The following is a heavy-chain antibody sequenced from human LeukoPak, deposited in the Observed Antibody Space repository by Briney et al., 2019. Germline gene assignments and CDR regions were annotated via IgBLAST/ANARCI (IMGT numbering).Heavy chain of an antibody. CDR3: ARGLVGSPADNWFDP. V-gene: IGHV4-4*07. CDR2: IYTSGST. Sequence: PSETLSLTCTVSGGSISSYYWSWIRQPAGKGLEWIGRIYTSGSTNYNPSLKSRVTMSVDTSKNQFSLKLSSVTAADTAVYYCARGLVGSPADNWFDPWGQGTLVTVSS. D-gene: IGHD1-26*01. CDR1: GGSISSYY. J-gene: IGHJ5*02.